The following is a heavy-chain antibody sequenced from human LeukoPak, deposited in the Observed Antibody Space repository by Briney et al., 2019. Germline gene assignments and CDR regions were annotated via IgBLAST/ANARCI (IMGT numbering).Heavy chain of an antibody. CDR1: GFIFSSYW. Sequence: GGSLRLSCAASGFIFSSYWMHWVRQAPGKGLVWVSRINGDGSTSNYADSVKGRFTISRDNAKNTLYLQMNSLRAEDTAVYYCARASNRNSINFDYWGQGTLVTVSS. V-gene: IGHV3-74*01. CDR2: INGDGSTS. D-gene: IGHD1-1*01. J-gene: IGHJ4*02. CDR3: ARASNRNSINFDY.